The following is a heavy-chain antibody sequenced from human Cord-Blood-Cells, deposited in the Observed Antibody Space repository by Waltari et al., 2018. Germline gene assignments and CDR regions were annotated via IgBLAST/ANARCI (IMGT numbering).Heavy chain of an antibody. J-gene: IGHJ4*02. D-gene: IGHD1-7*01. CDR2: ISYDGSNK. Sequence: VQLVESGGGVVQPGRSLRLSCAASGFTFSSYAMHWVRQAPGKGMEWVAVISYDGSNKYYADSVKGRFTISRDNSKNTLYLQMNSLRAEDTAVYYCARDLNYDYWGQGTLVTVSS. V-gene: IGHV3-30*04. CDR1: GFTFSSYA. CDR3: ARDLNYDY.